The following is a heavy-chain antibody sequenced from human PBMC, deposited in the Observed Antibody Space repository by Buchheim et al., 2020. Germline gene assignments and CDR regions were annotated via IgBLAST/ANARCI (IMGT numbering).Heavy chain of an antibody. CDR3: AKDGVVTAIYGMDV. CDR1: GFTFNHYG. CDR2: IRFDGSNV. V-gene: IGHV3-30*02. Sequence: QVHLVESGGGVVQPGRSLRLSCAASGFTFNHYGMHWVRQAPGRGLEWVAFIRFDGSNVYYADSVKGRFTISRDNSKNTLYLQMNSLRAEDTAVYYCAKDGVVTAIYGMDVWGQGTT. D-gene: IGHD2-21*02. J-gene: IGHJ6*02.